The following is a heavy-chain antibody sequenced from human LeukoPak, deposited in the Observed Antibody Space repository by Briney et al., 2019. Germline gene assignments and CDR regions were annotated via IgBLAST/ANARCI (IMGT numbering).Heavy chain of an antibody. CDR1: GFTFSSYW. CDR3: AREYSYAHSSAFDI. J-gene: IGHJ3*02. V-gene: IGHV3-74*01. Sequence: GGSLRLSCAASGFTFSSYWMHWVRQAPGKRLVWVSRINSDGSSTSYADSVKGRFTISRDNAKNTLYLQMNSLRAEDTAVYYCAREYSYAHSSAFDIWGQGTMVTVSS. D-gene: IGHD5-18*01. CDR2: INSDGSST.